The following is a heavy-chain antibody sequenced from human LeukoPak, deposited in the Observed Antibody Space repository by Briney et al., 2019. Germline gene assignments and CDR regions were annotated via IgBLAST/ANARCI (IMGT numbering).Heavy chain of an antibody. CDR1: GFSLNTRGVG. CDR3: AHRKNYYDSSVFDN. V-gene: IGHV2-5*02. CDR2: ISWEDDR. J-gene: IGHJ4*02. D-gene: IGHD3-22*01. Sequence: SGPTLVNPTQTLTLTCTFSGFSLNTRGVGVGWIRQPPGGAREWLALISWEDDRPYSTSLNRRRTITKDTSKNQLVPTMTNMDPVDTATYFCAHRKNYYDSSVFDNWGQGTLVTVPS.